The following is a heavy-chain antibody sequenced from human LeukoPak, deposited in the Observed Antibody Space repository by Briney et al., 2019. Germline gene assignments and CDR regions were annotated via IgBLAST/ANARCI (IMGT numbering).Heavy chain of an antibody. Sequence: SGPTLVKPTQTLTLTCTFPGFSLSTTGVAVAWIRQPPGKALEWLAVTYWNNDKSYSPSLKNRLTITQDTSKNQVILIMANMDPVDTGTYYCAHKGRGSGSYTMWGQGTLVTVSS. CDR1: GFSLSTTGVA. V-gene: IGHV2-5*01. J-gene: IGHJ4*02. D-gene: IGHD3-10*01. CDR2: TYWNNDK. CDR3: AHKGRGSGSYTM.